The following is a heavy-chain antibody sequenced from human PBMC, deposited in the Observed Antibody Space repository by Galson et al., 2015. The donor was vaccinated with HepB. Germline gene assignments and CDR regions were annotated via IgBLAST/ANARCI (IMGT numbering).Heavy chain of an antibody. J-gene: IGHJ5*02. CDR2: TYYRSKWYN. D-gene: IGHD4-17*01. CDR1: GDSVSSNSAA. Sequence: CAISGDSVSSNSAAWNWIRQSPSRGPEWLGRTYYRSKWYNDYAVSVKSRITINPDTSKNHFSLKLTSVTAADTAVYYCARAPPYGDRSTNWFDPWGQGILVTVSS. CDR3: ARAPPYGDRSTNWFDP. V-gene: IGHV6-1*01.